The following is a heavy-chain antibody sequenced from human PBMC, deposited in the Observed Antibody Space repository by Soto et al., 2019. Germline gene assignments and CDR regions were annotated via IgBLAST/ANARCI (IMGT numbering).Heavy chain of an antibody. J-gene: IGHJ4*02. Sequence: GESLKISCAASGFTFSGSAMHWVRQASGKGLEWVGRIRSKANSYATAYAASVKGRFTISRDDSKNTAYLQMNSLKTEDTAVYYCTSRWELDYWGQGTLVTVSS. D-gene: IGHD1-26*01. V-gene: IGHV3-73*01. CDR3: TSRWELDY. CDR2: IRSKANSYAT. CDR1: GFTFSGSA.